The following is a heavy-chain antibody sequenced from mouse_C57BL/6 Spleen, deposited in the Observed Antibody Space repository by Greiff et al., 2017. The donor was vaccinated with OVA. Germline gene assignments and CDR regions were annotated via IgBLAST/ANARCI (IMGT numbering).Heavy chain of an antibody. Sequence: EVKLEESGEGLVKPGGSLKLSCAASGFTFSSYAMSWVRQTPEKRLEWVAYISSGGDYIYYADTVKGRFTISRDNARNTLYLQMSSLKSEDTAMYYCTRNYGSSFYYAFDYWGQGTSVTVSS. J-gene: IGHJ4*01. V-gene: IGHV5-9-1*02. D-gene: IGHD1-1*01. CDR1: GFTFSSYA. CDR2: ISSGGDYI. CDR3: TRNYGSSFYYAFDY.